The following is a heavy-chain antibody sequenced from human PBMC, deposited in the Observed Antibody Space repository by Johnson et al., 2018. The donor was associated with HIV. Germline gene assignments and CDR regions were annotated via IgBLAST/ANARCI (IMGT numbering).Heavy chain of an antibody. CDR1: GFTFSSYW. CDR3: AREQFWESDAFDI. Sequence: VQLVESGGGLVQPGGSLRLSCAASGFTFSSYWMSWVRQAPGKGLEWVANIKQDGSEKYYVDSVKGRFTISSDNAKNSLYLQMNSLRAEDTAVYYCAREQFWESDAFDIWGQGTMVTVSS. V-gene: IGHV3-7*01. J-gene: IGHJ3*02. D-gene: IGHD3-3*01. CDR2: IKQDGSEK.